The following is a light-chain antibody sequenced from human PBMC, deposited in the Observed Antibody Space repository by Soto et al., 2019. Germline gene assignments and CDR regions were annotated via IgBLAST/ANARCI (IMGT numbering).Light chain of an antibody. V-gene: IGLV2-11*01. CDR2: DVT. Sequence: QSALTRPRSVSGSPGQSVAISCTGTSSDVGGYNYVSWYQQHPGKAPKPMIYDVTQRPSGVPDRFSGSKSGNTASLTISGLQAEDEADYYCCSYAGSYVVFGGGTKLTVL. CDR3: CSYAGSYVV. CDR1: SSDVGGYNY. J-gene: IGLJ2*01.